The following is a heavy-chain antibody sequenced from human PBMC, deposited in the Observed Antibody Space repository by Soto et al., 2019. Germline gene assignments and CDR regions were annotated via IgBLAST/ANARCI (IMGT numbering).Heavy chain of an antibody. CDR2: IYYSGST. D-gene: IGHD3-22*01. Sequence: QVQLQESGPGLVKPSQTLSLTCTVSGGSISSGAYYWSWIRQHPGKGLEWIGYIYYSGSTYYNPSLESRVTISVDTSKYRFSLKLSSVTAADTAVYYCAIYDSSGSRGFQHWGQGTLVTVSS. CDR1: GGSISSGAYY. V-gene: IGHV4-31*03. CDR3: AIYDSSGSRGFQH. J-gene: IGHJ1*01.